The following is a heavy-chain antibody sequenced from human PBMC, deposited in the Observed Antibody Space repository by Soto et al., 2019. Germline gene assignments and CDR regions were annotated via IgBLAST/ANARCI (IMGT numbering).Heavy chain of an antibody. Sequence: GGSLRLSCAASGFTFSSYAMSWVRQAPGKGLEWVSGISGSGGSTYYADSVKGRFTISRDNSKNTLYLQMNSLRAEDTAVYYCAKDKGGYHYYYGLDVWGQGTTVTVSS. CDR3: AKDKGGYHYYYGLDV. CDR2: ISGSGGST. V-gene: IGHV3-23*01. J-gene: IGHJ6*02. D-gene: IGHD3-16*01. CDR1: GFTFSSYA.